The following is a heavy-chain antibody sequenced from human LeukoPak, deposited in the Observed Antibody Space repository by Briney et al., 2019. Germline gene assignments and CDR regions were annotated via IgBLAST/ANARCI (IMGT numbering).Heavy chain of an antibody. CDR1: GFTFSSYA. CDR2: ISYDGSNK. J-gene: IGHJ1*01. CDR3: ARGSLWLQLEH. Sequence: PGRSLRLSRAASGFTFSSYAMHWVRQAPGKGLEWVAVISYDGSNKYYADSVKGRFTISRDNSKNTLYLQMNSLRAEDTAVYYCARGSLWLQLEHWGQGIPVTVSS. V-gene: IGHV3-30-3*01. D-gene: IGHD5-24*01.